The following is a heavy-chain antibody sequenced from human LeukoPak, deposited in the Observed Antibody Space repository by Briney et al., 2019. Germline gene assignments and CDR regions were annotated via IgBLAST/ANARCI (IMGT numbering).Heavy chain of an antibody. CDR1: GFTFMTYG. CDR2: IWSDGSKQ. V-gene: IGHV3-33*01. J-gene: IGHJ3*02. Sequence: GGSLRLSCATSGFTFMTYGFHWVRQAPGKGLEWVAVIWSDGSKQYYADSVKGRFTISRDSSDSTVHLHMNSLRVEDTAVYYCARESAGISSDIWGQGTMVTVSS. CDR3: ARESAGISSDI. D-gene: IGHD2-15*01.